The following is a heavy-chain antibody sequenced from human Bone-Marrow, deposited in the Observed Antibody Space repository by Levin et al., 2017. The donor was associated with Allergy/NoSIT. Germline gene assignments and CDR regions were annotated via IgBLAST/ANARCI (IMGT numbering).Heavy chain of an antibody. CDR1: GVTVSNNY. J-gene: IGHJ4*02. V-gene: IGHV3-66*01. D-gene: IGHD1-26*01. Sequence: SCAASGVTVSNNYLTWVRQAPGKGLEWVSHIYSGGSTNYADSVKGRFTISRDNSKNTLYLQMNSLRAEDTAVYYCAGDGPGWGHWGQGTLVTVSS. CDR2: IYSGGST. CDR3: AGDGPGWGH.